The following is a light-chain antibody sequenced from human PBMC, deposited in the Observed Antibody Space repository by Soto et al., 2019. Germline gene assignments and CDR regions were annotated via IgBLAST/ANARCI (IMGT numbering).Light chain of an antibody. CDR2: GAY. Sequence: EIVLTQSPGTLSLSPGERATLSCRASQSVDSSHLAWYQHKPGQAPRLLIYGAYNRATDIPDRFSCSGSWRDFTLTISSLEPEEFAVYDCHGYGGSFWTCGQGNEVES. J-gene: IGKJ1*01. CDR3: HGYGGSFWT. CDR1: QSVDSSH. V-gene: IGKV3-20*01.